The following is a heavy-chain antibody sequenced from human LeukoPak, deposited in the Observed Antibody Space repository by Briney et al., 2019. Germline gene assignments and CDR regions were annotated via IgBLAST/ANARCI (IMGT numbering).Heavy chain of an antibody. V-gene: IGHV1-2*02. D-gene: IGHD1-26*01. CDR3: AREIDENGSYGGPFDY. Sequence: ASVKVSCKASGYTFTGYYMHWVRQAPGQGLEWMGWINPNSGGTNYAQKFQGRVTMTRDTSISTAYMELSRLRSDDTAVYYCAREIDENGSYGGPFDYWGQGTLVTVSS. J-gene: IGHJ4*02. CDR1: GYTFTGYY. CDR2: INPNSGGT.